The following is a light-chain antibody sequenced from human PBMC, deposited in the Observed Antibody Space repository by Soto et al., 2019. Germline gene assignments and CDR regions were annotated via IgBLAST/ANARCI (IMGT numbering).Light chain of an antibody. CDR2: WAA. CDR1: LSVLFNSNKKNF. CDR3: QQYFNSPVT. V-gene: IGKV4-1*01. Sequence: DIVMTQSPDSLAMSLGERATINCRSSLSVLFNSNKKNFLAWYQQTPGQPPKLLVYWAATRQSGVPDRFSGDGSGTDFTLTISRLQAEDVAVYYCQQYFNSPVTFGQGTRLEIK. J-gene: IGKJ5*01.